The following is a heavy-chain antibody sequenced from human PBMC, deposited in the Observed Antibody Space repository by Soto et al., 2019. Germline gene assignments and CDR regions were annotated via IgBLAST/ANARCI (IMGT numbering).Heavy chain of an antibody. D-gene: IGHD1-26*01. J-gene: IGHJ3*02. V-gene: IGHV3-15*01. CDR3: TTDRGSYLAFDI. CDR2: IKSKTDGGTT. CDR1: GFTFSNAW. Sequence: EVQPVESGGGLVKPGGSLRLSCAASGFTFSNAWMSWVRQAPGKGLEWVGRIKSKTDGGTTDYAAPVKGRFTISRDDSKNTLYLQMNSLKTEDTAVYYCTTDRGSYLAFDIWGQGTMVTVSS.